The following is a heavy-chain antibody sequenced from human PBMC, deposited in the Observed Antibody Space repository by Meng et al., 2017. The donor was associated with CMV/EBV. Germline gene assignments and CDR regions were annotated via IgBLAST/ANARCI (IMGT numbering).Heavy chain of an antibody. J-gene: IGHJ4*02. CDR1: GGSISSSSYY. D-gene: IGHD3-9*01. V-gene: IGHV4-39*07. CDR2: IYYSGST. CDR3: ARDPPYYDILTGYLPSYYFAY. Sequence: GSLRLSCTVSGGSISSSSYYWGWIRQPPGKGLEWIGSIYYSGSTYYNPSLKSRVTISVDTSKNQFSLKLSSVTAADTAVYYCARDPPYYDILTGYLPSYYFAYWGQGTLVTVSS.